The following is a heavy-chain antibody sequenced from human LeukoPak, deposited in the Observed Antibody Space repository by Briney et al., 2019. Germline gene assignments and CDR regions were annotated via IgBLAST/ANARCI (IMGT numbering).Heavy chain of an antibody. CDR2: IYPGDSDA. V-gene: IGHV5-51*01. CDR1: GYRFTNYW. CDR3: ARLISIAAAPDI. Sequence: GESPQISFKGSGYRFTNYWIGWVRPVPGKGLEWMGIIYPGDSDARYSPSFQGQVTISADKSISTAYLQWSSLKASDTAMYYCARLISIAAAPDIWGQGTMVTVSS. J-gene: IGHJ3*02. D-gene: IGHD6-6*01.